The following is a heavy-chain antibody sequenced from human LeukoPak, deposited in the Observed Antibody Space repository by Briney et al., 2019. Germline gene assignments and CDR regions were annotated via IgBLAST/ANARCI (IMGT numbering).Heavy chain of an antibody. V-gene: IGHV1-18*01. CDR3: AREVDFWSGYDAFDY. D-gene: IGHD3-3*01. J-gene: IGHJ4*02. CDR2: ISAYNGNT. CDR1: GYTFTSYG. Sequence: GASVKVSCKASGYTFTSYGISWVRQAPGQGLEWMGWISAYNGNTNYAQKLQGRVTMTTDTSTSTAYMELRSLRSDDTAVYYCAREVDFWSGYDAFDYWGQGTLVTVSS.